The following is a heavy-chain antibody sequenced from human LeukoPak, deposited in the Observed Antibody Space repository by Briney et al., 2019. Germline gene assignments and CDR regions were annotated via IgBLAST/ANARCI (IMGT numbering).Heavy chain of an antibody. CDR3: ASAHRASYYDFWSGYYPFDY. CDR2: IYYSGST. Sequence: SETLSLTCTVSGGSISSGDYYWSWIRQPPGKGLEWIGYIYYSGSTYYNPSLKSRVTISVDTSKNQFSLKLSSVTAADTAVYYCASAHRASYYDFWSGYYPFDYWGQGTLVTVSS. CDR1: GGSISSGDYY. V-gene: IGHV4-30-4*02. J-gene: IGHJ4*02. D-gene: IGHD3-3*01.